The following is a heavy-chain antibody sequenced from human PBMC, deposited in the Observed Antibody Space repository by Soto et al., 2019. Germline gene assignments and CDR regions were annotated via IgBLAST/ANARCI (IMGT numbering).Heavy chain of an antibody. Sequence: QVQLVESGGGVVQPGRSLRLSCAASGFTFSSYAMHWVRQAPGKGLEWVAVISYDGSNKYYADSVKGRFTISRDNSKNPLYLQMNSLRAEDTAVYYWPTRKLRYCVEMTLVSPPVSPHDLDYWGQGTLVTVFS. CDR3: PTRKLRYCVEMTLVSPPVSPHDLDY. J-gene: IGHJ4*02. CDR1: GFTFSSYA. CDR2: ISYDGSNK. V-gene: IGHV3-30-3*01. D-gene: IGHD3-9*01.